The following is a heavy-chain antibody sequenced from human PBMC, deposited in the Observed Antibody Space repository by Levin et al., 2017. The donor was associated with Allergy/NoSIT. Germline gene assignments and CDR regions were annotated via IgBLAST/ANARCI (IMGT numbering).Heavy chain of an antibody. D-gene: IGHD5/OR15-5a*01. J-gene: IGHJ4*02. CDR2: IFHSGST. V-gene: IGHV4-30-2*01. CDR3: ARVIYPFYFDV. Sequence: LRLSCTVSGGSLSSATYSWSWIRQPPGKGLEWIVYIFHSGSTYYHPSLKSRVTISVDRSKNQFSLKTSSVTAAHPAVSCCARVIYPFYFDVWGRGTLVTVCS. CDR1: GGSLSSATYS.